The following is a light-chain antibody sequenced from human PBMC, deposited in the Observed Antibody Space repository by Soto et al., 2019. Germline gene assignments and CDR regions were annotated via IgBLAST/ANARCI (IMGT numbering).Light chain of an antibody. J-gene: IGLJ1*01. CDR3: SSYTSSSTVLYV. Sequence: QSALTQPASVSGSPGQSITISCTGTSSDIGAYNYVSWYQQHPGKAPKLMIHDVSNRPSGVPSRFSGSKSGNTASLSISGLQAEDEADYYCSSYTSSSTVLYVFGTGTKVTVL. CDR2: DVS. V-gene: IGLV2-14*01. CDR1: SSDIGAYNY.